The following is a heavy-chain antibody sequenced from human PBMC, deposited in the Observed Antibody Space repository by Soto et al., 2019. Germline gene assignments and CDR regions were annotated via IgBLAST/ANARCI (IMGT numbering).Heavy chain of an antibody. CDR1: GFTFSSYS. CDR2: ISSSSSTI. J-gene: IGHJ5*02. CDR3: AREPYDFLGNWFDP. V-gene: IGHV3-48*02. D-gene: IGHD3-3*01. Sequence: EVQLVESGGGLVQPGGSLRLSCAASGFTFSSYSMNWVRQAPGKGLEWVSYISSSSSTIYYADSVKGRFTISRDNAKNSLYLQMNSLRDEDTAVYYCAREPYDFLGNWFDPCGQGTLVTVSS.